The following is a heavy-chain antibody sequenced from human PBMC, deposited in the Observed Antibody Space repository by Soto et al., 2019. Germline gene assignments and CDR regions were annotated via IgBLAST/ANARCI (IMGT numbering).Heavy chain of an antibody. J-gene: IGHJ6*02. Sequence: PGESLKISCKGSGYSFTSYWIGWVRQMPGKGLDWMGIIYPGDSDTRYSPSFQGQVTISADKSISTAYLQWSSLKASDTAMYYCARQRVATTLYYYYGMDVWGQGTTVTVSS. CDR3: ARQRVATTLYYYYGMDV. CDR1: GYSFTSYW. D-gene: IGHD5-12*01. CDR2: IYPGDSDT. V-gene: IGHV5-51*01.